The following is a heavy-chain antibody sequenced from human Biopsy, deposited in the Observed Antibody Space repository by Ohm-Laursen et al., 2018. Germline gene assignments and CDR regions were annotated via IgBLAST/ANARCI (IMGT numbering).Heavy chain of an antibody. CDR1: GFIFKSYG. CDR3: ARDRREHYQFDH. V-gene: IGHV3-33*01. Sequence: SLRLSRAASGFIFKSYGMHWVRQAPGKGLEWVALIWYDGSDQYYADSMKGRFTISRDNSKNTVYLQMNSLRAEDTAVYYCARDRREHYQFDHWGQGTRVTVSS. D-gene: IGHD1-26*01. CDR2: IWYDGSDQ. J-gene: IGHJ4*02.